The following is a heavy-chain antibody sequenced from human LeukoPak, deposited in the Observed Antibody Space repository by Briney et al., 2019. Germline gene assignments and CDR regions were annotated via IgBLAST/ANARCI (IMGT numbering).Heavy chain of an antibody. J-gene: IGHJ4*02. CDR2: SHPSGTT. Sequence: PSEDLSLTCVVSGFSNSSGYYWGWIRQPPGRGLEWIVNSHPSGTTFYNSSLKSRVAMSIDTSKNQFSLKLVSVTAADTAVYYCAREAERRIVNWGQGALVTVSS. CDR1: GFSNSSGYY. V-gene: IGHV4-38-2*02. D-gene: IGHD1-1*01. CDR3: AREAERRIVN.